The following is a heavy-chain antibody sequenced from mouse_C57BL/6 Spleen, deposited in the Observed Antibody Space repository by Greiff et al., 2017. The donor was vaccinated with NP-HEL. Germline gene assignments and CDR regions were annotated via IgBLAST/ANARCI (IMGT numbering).Heavy chain of an antibody. CDR2: IYPSDSET. CDR3: ASGLYYDYEFAY. V-gene: IGHV1-61*01. CDR1: GYTFTSYW. Sequence: VQLQQPGAELVRPGSSVKLSCKASGYTFTSYWMDWVKQRPGQGLEWIGNIYPSDSETHYNQKFKDKATLTVDKSSSTAYMQLSSLTSEDSAVYYCASGLYYDYEFAYWGQGTLVTVSA. D-gene: IGHD2-4*01. J-gene: IGHJ3*01.